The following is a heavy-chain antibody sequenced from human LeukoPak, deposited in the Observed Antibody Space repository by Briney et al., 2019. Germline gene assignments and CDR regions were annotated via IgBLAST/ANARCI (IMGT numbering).Heavy chain of an antibody. Sequence: SETLSLTCTVSGVSMSAYQWSWVRQSPEKGLEWIGCINTKGETSYNPSLKSRVTTSVDTSKSQFSLRLTFVTAADTAVYYCATSNDAKIAPFDHWGQGAPVTVSS. CDR2: INTKGET. CDR1: GVSMSAYQ. J-gene: IGHJ4*02. CDR3: ATSNDAKIAPFDH. V-gene: IGHV4-4*09. D-gene: IGHD2-21*01.